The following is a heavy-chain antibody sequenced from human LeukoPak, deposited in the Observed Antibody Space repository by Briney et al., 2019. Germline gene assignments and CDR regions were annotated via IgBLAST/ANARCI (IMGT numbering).Heavy chain of an antibody. CDR2: ISYDGSNK. D-gene: IGHD6-13*01. CDR3: ARDSGSSWYFDYFDY. J-gene: IGHJ4*02. Sequence: GRSLRLSCAASGFTFSSYAMPWVRQAPGKGLEWVAVISYDGSNKYYADSVKGRFTISRDNSKNTLYLQMNSLRAEDTAVYYCARDSGSSWYFDYFDYWGQGTLVTVSS. CDR1: GFTFSSYA. V-gene: IGHV3-30-3*01.